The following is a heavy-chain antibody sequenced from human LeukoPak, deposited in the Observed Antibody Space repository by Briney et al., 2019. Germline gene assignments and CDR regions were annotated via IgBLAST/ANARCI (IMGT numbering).Heavy chain of an antibody. V-gene: IGHV4-30-4*01. D-gene: IGHD6-6*01. Sequence: SETLSLTCTVSGGSVTIGGHYWSWIRQHPGKGLEWIGYIFHTGSTYYNPSLKSRVTISVDTSKNQFSLKLSSVTAADTAVYYCARLDRSGSSSDNWGQGTLVTVSS. CDR2: IFHTGST. CDR3: ARLDRSGSSSDN. J-gene: IGHJ4*02. CDR1: GGSVTIGGHY.